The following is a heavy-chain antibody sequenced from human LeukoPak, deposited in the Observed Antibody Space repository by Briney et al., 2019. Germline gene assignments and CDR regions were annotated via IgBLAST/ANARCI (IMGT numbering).Heavy chain of an antibody. J-gene: IGHJ3*02. CDR3: AKASEYCSSTSCLEEDAFDI. Sequence: GGSLRLSCAASGFTFSDYYMSWIRQAPGKGLEWVSYIISSGSTIYYADSVKGRFTISRDNAKNSLYLQMYSLRAEDTALYYCAKASEYCSSTSCLEEDAFDIWGQGTMVTVSS. D-gene: IGHD2-2*01. CDR1: GFTFSDYY. CDR2: IISSGSTI. V-gene: IGHV3-11*01.